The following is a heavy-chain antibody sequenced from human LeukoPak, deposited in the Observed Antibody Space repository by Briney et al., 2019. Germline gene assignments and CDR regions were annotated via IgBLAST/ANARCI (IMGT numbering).Heavy chain of an antibody. Sequence: SETLSLTCTVSGVSIRNYYWTWIRQPPGKGLEWIGYIYYSGSTEYNPSLKSPVTISVDTSKNQFSLKLSSVTVADTAMYYCASAISGSYFLWGQGTLITVSS. J-gene: IGHJ4*02. D-gene: IGHD1-26*01. CDR2: IYYSGST. CDR3: ASAISGSYFL. CDR1: GVSIRNYY. V-gene: IGHV4-59*01.